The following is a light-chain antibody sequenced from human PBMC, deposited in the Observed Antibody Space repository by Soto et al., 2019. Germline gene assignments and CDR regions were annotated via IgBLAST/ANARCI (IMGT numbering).Light chain of an antibody. Sequence: LTQPASVSGSPGQSITISCTGTSSDVGGYNYVSWYQQHPGKAPKLMIYEVSNRPSGVSNRFSGSKSGNTASLTISGLQAEDEADYYCSSYTSSSTLVYVFGTGTKVTVL. V-gene: IGLV2-14*01. CDR3: SSYTSSSTLVYV. CDR2: EVS. J-gene: IGLJ1*01. CDR1: SSDVGGYNY.